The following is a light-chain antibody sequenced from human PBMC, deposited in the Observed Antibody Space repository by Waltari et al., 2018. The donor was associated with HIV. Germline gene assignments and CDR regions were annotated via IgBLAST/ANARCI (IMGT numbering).Light chain of an antibody. CDR1: VLTKQY. Sequence: SSELTQPPSVSVSPGQTAKLTCSGDVLTKQYAYLYQQKPGQAPFLVMYRDSERPSGIPERFSGSTSGTAVTLTISGVQAEDEADYYCQSTDTSGTYRVFGGGTKLTVL. CDR3: QSTDTSGTYRV. V-gene: IGLV3-25*03. J-gene: IGLJ3*02. CDR2: RDS.